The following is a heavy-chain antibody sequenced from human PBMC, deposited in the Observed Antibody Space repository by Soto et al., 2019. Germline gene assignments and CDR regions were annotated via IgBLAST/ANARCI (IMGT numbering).Heavy chain of an antibody. V-gene: IGHV2-5*02. J-gene: IGHJ3*02. CDR2: IYWDNDQ. Sequence: QITLKESGPTLVKPTETLTLTCTVSGFSLSTNGVGVGWIRQPPGKALEWLALIYWDNDQYYSQSLKSRLSICNDDSRNQVVLTVTNVDPMDTATYYCAHRGPKGAGAFEIWGQGTMVTVSS. CDR1: GFSLSTNGVG. CDR3: AHRGPKGAGAFEI.